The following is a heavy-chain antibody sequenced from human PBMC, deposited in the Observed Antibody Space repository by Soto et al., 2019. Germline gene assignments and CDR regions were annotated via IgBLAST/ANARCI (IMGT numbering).Heavy chain of an antibody. V-gene: IGHV4-34*01. CDR1: GGSFSGYY. CDR2: INHSGST. J-gene: IGHJ4*02. CDR3: ARDKITGLFDY. Sequence: QVQLQQWGAGLLKPSETLSLTCAVYGGSFSGYYWTWIRQPPGTGLEWIGEINHSGSTNYNPSLKSRVTISIHATKNQFSLKLTSVTAADTAVYYCARDKITGLFDYGGQGTLVTVSS.